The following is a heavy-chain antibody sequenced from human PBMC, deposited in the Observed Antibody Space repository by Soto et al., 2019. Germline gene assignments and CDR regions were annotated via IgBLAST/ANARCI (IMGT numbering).Heavy chain of an antibody. CDR3: ARRSSIAARGHNWFDP. CDR2: IYYSGST. V-gene: IGHV4-59*01. Sequence: KPSETLSLTCTVSGGSISSYYWSWIRQPPGKGLEWIGYIYYSGSTNYNPSLKSRVTISVDTSKNQFSLKLSSVTAADTAVYYCARRSSIAARGHNWFDPWGQGTLVTVSS. J-gene: IGHJ5*02. CDR1: GGSISSYY. D-gene: IGHD6-6*01.